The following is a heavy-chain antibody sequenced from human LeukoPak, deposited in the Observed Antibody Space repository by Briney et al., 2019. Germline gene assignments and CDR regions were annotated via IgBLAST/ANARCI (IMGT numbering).Heavy chain of an antibody. V-gene: IGHV3-48*03. CDR3: AREGNYYFDY. CDR1: GFTFSSYE. CDR2: ISGSGSTI. Sequence: GGSLRLSCAASGFTFSSYEMHWVRQAPGKGLEWVSYISGSGSTIYYADSVKGRFAISRDNAKNSLILQMNSLRAEDTAVYYCAREGNYYFDYWGQGTLVTVSS. J-gene: IGHJ4*02. D-gene: IGHD1-7*01.